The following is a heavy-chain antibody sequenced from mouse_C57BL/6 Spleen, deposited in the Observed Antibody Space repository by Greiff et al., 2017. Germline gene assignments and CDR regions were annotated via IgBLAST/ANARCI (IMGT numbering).Heavy chain of an antibody. V-gene: IGHV5-4*01. Sequence: EVQGVESGGGLVKPGGSLKLSCAASGFTFSSYAMSWVRQTPEKRLEWVATISDGGSYTYYPDNVKGRFTISRDNAKNNLYLQMSHLESEDTAMYYSARDPTVGGFDYWGQGTTRTGSS. J-gene: IGHJ2*01. CDR3: ARDPTVGGFDY. CDR1: GFTFSSYA. D-gene: IGHD1-1*01. CDR2: ISDGGSYT.